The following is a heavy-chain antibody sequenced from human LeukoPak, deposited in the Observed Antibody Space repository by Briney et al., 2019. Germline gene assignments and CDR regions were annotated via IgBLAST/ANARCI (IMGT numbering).Heavy chain of an antibody. CDR3: ARGGPYYYDSSGPPGMDV. CDR1: GFTFSDSA. D-gene: IGHD3-22*01. V-gene: IGHV3-73*01. CDR2: IRTRTNRYAT. Sequence: GGSLRLSCAASGFTFSDSAIHWVRQASGKGLEWVGRIRTRTNRYATGYAASVKGRFTISRDDSKNTAYLQMNSLKTEDTAVYYCARGGPYYYDSSGPPGMDVWGQGTTVTVSS. J-gene: IGHJ6*02.